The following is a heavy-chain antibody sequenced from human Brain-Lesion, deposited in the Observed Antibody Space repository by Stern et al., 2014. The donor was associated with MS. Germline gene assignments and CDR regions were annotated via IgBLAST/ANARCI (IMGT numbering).Heavy chain of an antibody. J-gene: IGHJ4*02. CDR1: GGSINTNNYY. D-gene: IGHD4-17*01. Sequence: MQLVESGPGLVKPSETLSLTCTVSGGSINTNNYYWGWIRQPPGKGLEWIRNIYSSGSTFYSPSLKSRVTMSVDTSKNQFSLKLSSVTAADTAVYYCARTGDDFGDYSLSYWGQGTLVTVSS. CDR3: ARTGDDFGDYSLSY. V-gene: IGHV4-39*01. CDR2: IYSSGST.